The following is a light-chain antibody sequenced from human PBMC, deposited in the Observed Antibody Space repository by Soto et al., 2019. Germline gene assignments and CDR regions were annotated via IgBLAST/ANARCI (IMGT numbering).Light chain of an antibody. J-gene: IGKJ2*01. Sequence: DIVMTQSPDSLTVSLGERATINCKSSQSLLSRSTNKNYLAWYQQKPGQPPRFIYGPSIRESGVPDRFSGSGSDTNFTLTISGLQAEDVAVYFCQQYYSTPYTFGQGTKLEIK. V-gene: IGKV4-1*01. CDR2: GPS. CDR3: QQYYSTPYT. CDR1: QSLLSRSTNKNY.